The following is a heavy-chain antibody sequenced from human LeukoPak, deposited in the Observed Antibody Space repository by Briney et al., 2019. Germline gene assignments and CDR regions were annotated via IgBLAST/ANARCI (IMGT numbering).Heavy chain of an antibody. D-gene: IGHD6-13*01. CDR2: ISAYNGNT. CDR1: GYTFTSYG. Sequence: ASVKVSCKASGYTFTSYGISWVRQAPGQGLEWMGWISAYNGNTSYAQKLQGRVTMTTDTSTSTAYMELRSLRSDDTAVYYCARVEEEYSSLYYFDYWGQGTLVTVSS. CDR3: ARVEEEYSSLYYFDY. J-gene: IGHJ4*02. V-gene: IGHV1-18*01.